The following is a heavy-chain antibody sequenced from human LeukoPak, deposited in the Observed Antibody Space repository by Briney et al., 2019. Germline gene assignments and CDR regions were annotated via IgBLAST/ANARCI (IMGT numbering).Heavy chain of an antibody. CDR3: ARDGSIAVAGTYYYYGMDV. CDR2: ISYDGSNK. J-gene: IGHJ6*02. Sequence: GGSLRLSCAASGFTFSSYAMHWVRQAPGKGLEWVAVISYDGSNKYYADSVKGRFTISRDNSKNTLYLQTNSLRAEDTAVYYCARDGSIAVAGTYYYYGMDVWGQGTTVTVSS. D-gene: IGHD6-19*01. CDR1: GFTFSSYA. V-gene: IGHV3-30-3*01.